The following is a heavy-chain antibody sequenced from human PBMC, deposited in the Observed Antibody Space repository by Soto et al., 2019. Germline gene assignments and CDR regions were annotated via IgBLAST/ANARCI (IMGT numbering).Heavy chain of an antibody. Sequence: SEALSLTCTVSGGSISSGDYYWSWIRQPPGKGLEWIGYIYYSGSTKYNPSLKSRVTISVDKSKNQFSLNLSSVTAADTAVYYCARDQNGSGNYYTRYFDYWGQGTLVTVSS. V-gene: IGHV4-30-4*01. CDR2: IYYSGST. J-gene: IGHJ4*02. D-gene: IGHD3-10*01. CDR1: GGSISSGDYY. CDR3: ARDQNGSGNYYTRYFDY.